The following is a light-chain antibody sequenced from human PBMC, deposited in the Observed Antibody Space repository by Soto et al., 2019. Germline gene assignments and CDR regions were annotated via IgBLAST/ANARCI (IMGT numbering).Light chain of an antibody. V-gene: IGLV2-8*01. J-gene: IGLJ2*01. CDR2: EVN. Sequence: QSALTQPPSASGSPGQSVTISCTGTSSAVAGYNYVSWYQQHPGKAPKLMIYEVNKRPSGVPDRFSGPKSGTTASLTVSGLQAEDEADYYCSSYTGSNDVVFGGGTKVTVL. CDR1: SSAVAGYNY. CDR3: SSYTGSNDVV.